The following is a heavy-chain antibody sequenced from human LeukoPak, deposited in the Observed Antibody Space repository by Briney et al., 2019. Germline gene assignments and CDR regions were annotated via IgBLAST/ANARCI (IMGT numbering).Heavy chain of an antibody. CDR1: GYTFTGYY. D-gene: IGHD2-21*02. Sequence: ASVNVSCKASGYTFTGYYMHWVRQAPGQGLEWMGWINPNSGGTDYAQKFQGRVTMTRDTSISTAYMELSRLRSDDTAVYYCARDRSDDAFDIWGQGTMVTVSS. V-gene: IGHV1-2*02. CDR2: INPNSGGT. CDR3: ARDRSDDAFDI. J-gene: IGHJ3*02.